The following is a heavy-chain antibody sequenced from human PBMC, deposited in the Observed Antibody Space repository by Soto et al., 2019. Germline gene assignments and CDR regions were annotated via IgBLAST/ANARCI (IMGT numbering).Heavy chain of an antibody. V-gene: IGHV1-46*01. CDR1: GYTFINHY. CDR3: AREGNGYNLGPSVDFDY. Sequence: QVQLVQSGAEVTKPGASVKVSCKASGYTFINHYMHWVRQAPGQGLEWMGVINPSGGSTDYAQKFQGRVTMTRDTPTSTVYMEVSSLRSEDTAVFYCAREGNGYNLGPSVDFDYWGQGTLVTVSS. J-gene: IGHJ4*02. D-gene: IGHD5-12*01. CDR2: INPSGGST.